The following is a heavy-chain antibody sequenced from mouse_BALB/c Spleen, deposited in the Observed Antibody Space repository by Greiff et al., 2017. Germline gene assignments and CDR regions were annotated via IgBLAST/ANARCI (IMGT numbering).Heavy chain of an antibody. J-gene: IGHJ4*01. V-gene: IGHV1-54*01. CDR3: ARTAYGNYYAMDY. CDR1: GYAFTNYL. Sequence: QVQLKQSGAELVRPGTSVKVSCKASGYAFTNYLIEWVKQRPGQGLEWIGVINPGSGGTNYNEKFKGKATLTADKSSSTAYMQLSSLTSDDSAVYFCARTAYGNYYAMDYWGQGTSVTVSS. CDR2: INPGSGGT. D-gene: IGHD2-1*01.